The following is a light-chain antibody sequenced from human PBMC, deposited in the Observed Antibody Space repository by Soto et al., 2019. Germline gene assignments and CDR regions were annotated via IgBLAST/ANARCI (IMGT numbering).Light chain of an antibody. V-gene: IGKV3-20*01. CDR2: GAS. J-gene: IGKJ1*01. CDR1: QSVSSN. CDR3: HQYGSSPAT. Sequence: EIVMTQSPATLSVSPGERATLSCRASQSVSSNLAWYQQKPGQAPRLLIYGASNRATGIPDRFSGSGSETDFTLTISRLEPEDFAVYYCHQYGSSPATFGQGTKVDI.